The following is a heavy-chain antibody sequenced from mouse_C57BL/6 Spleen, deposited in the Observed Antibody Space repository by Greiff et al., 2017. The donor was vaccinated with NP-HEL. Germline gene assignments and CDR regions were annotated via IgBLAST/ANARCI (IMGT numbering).Heavy chain of an antibody. CDR3: ARSESNYLLYCDV. CDR2: IYPRDGST. V-gene: IGHV1-85*01. D-gene: IGHD2-5*01. Sequence: VQLQESGPELVKPGASVKLSCKASGYTFTSYDINWVKQRPGQGLEWIGWIYPRDGSTKYNEKFKGKATLTVDTSSSTAYMELHSLTSEDSAVYFCARSESNYLLYCDVWGTGTTVTVSS. J-gene: IGHJ1*03. CDR1: GYTFTSYD.